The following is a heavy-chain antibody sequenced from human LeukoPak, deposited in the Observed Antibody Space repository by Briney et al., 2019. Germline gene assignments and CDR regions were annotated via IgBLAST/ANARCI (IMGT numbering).Heavy chain of an antibody. CDR3: STDEPRWSH. Sequence: GGSLTLSCAASGFTCSNAWMSWVRLAPGMGLEWVGRNKSKSGGGTTDYGATVKGKFTISRGDSKDTLYLQMNSLKPEDTAVYYCSTDEPRWSHWGQGTLVTVSS. D-gene: IGHD6-13*01. CDR2: NKSKSGGGTT. V-gene: IGHV3-15*01. CDR1: GFTCSNAW. J-gene: IGHJ4*02.